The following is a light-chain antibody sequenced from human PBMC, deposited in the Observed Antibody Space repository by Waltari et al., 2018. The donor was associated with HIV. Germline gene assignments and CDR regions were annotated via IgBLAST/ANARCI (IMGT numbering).Light chain of an antibody. Sequence: EIVLTQSPGTLSLSQGERVTLSCRASQSVSNNYLAWYQQIPGQAPRLLLYAASNRATCIPDRFSGSASGTDFTLTISRLEPEDFAVYYCQQYGRSPWTFGRGTKVEIK. J-gene: IGKJ1*01. V-gene: IGKV3-20*01. CDR2: AAS. CDR3: QQYGRSPWT. CDR1: QSVSNNY.